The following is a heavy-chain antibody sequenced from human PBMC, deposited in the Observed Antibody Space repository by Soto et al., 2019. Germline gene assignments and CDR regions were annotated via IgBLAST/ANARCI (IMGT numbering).Heavy chain of an antibody. CDR2: ISGSGGST. D-gene: IGHD6-13*01. CDR3: AKSLQQLANIEAFDI. J-gene: IGHJ3*02. Sequence: GGALRLSCAASGFTFSSYAMTWVRQAPGKGLEWVSAISGSGGSTYYADSVRGRFTISRDNSKNTLYLQMNSLRAEDTAVYYCAKSLQQLANIEAFDIWGQGTMVTVSS. V-gene: IGHV3-23*01. CDR1: GFTFSSYA.